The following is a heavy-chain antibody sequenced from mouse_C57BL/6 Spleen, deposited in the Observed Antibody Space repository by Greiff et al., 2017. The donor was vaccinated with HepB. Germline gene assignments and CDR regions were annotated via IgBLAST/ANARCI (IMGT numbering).Heavy chain of an antibody. CDR2: IDPSDSYT. CDR1: GYTFTSYW. CDR3: ARGDDYDDGFYAMDY. Sequence: VQLQQSGAELVKPGASVKLSCKASGYTFTSYWMQWVKQRPGQGLEWIGEIDPSDSYTNYNQKFKGKATLTVDTSSSTAYMQLSSLTSEDSAVYDCARGDDYDDGFYAMDYWGQGTSVTVSS. J-gene: IGHJ4*01. D-gene: IGHD2-4*01. V-gene: IGHV1-50*01.